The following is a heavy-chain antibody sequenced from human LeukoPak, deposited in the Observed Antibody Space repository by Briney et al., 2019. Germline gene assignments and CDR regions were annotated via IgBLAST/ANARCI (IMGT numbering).Heavy chain of an antibody. CDR2: IDTSGNT. J-gene: IGHJ2*01. CDR1: GGSISSYY. CDR3: ARVSSSWYQDWYFDL. V-gene: IGHV4-4*07. Sequence: KTSETLSLTCTVSGGSISSYYWNWIRQPAGKGLEWIGRIDTSGNTNYKPSLKSRVTMSVDTSKKQFSLKLSSVTAADTAVYYCARVSSSWYQDWYFDLWGRGTLVTVSS. D-gene: IGHD6-13*01.